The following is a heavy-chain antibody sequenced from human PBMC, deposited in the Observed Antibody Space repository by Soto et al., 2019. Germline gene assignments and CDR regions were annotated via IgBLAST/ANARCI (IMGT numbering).Heavy chain of an antibody. Sequence: PSETLSLTGTVSGGSISSYYWSWIRQPPGKGLEWIGYIYYSGSTNYNPSLKSRVTISVDTSKNQFSLKLSSVTAADTAVYYCARGPIVVVTGEYYFDYWGQGTLVTVS. CDR1: GGSISSYY. CDR3: ARGPIVVVTGEYYFDY. J-gene: IGHJ4*02. CDR2: IYYSGST. D-gene: IGHD2-21*02. V-gene: IGHV4-59*01.